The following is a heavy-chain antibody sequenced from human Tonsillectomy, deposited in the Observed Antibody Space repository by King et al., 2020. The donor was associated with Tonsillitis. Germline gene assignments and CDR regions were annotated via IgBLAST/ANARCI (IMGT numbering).Heavy chain of an antibody. Sequence: VQLVESGGGVVQPGRSLRLSCAASGFTFSTYGLHWVRQAPGKGLEWVSVIWSDGSNKYYADSVKGRFTISRDNSKNTLYLQMNSLSAEDTAVYYCAREIFVGYSYYYGRDVGGQGTTVTVSS. J-gene: IGHJ6*02. V-gene: IGHV3-33*01. CDR1: GFTFSTYG. CDR3: AREIFVGYSYYYGRDV. D-gene: IGHD2/OR15-2a*01. CDR2: IWSDGSNK.